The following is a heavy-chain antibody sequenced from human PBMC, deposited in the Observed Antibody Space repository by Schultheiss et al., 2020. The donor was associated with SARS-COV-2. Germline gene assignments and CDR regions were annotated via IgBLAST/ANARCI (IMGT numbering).Heavy chain of an antibody. CDR1: GFSLSTSGMC. D-gene: IGHD4-23*01. Sequence: SGPTLVKPTQTLTLTCTFSGFSLSTSGMCVSWIRQPPGKALEWLALIYWDDDKRYSPSLKSRLTITKDTSKNQVVLTMTNMDPVDTATYYCARVFGGTYFDSWGQGTLVTVSS. CDR2: IYWDDDK. V-gene: IGHV2-5*08. CDR3: ARVFGGTYFDS. J-gene: IGHJ4*02.